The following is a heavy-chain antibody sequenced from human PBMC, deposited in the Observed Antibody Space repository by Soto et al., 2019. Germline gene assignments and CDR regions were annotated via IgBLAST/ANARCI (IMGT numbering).Heavy chain of an antibody. D-gene: IGHD3-22*01. V-gene: IGHV2-26*01. J-gene: IGHJ5*02. CDR2: IFSNDEK. CDR3: ARNGYSSGWLDYYDSSGYYYDWFDP. Sequence: SGPTLVNPTETLTLTCTVSGFSLSNARMGVSWIRQPPGKALEWLAHIFSNDEKSYSTSLKSRLTISKDTSKSQVVLTMTNMDPVDTATYYCARNGYSSGWLDYYDSSGYYYDWFDPWGQGTLVTVSS. CDR1: GFSLSNARMG.